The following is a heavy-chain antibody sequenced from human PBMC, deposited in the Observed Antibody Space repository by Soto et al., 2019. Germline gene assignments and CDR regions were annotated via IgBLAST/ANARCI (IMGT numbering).Heavy chain of an antibody. V-gene: IGHV3-11*01. Sequence: PGGSLRLSCAASGFTFSDYYMTWIRQAPGKGLDLLSYISPGGDIISYADSVKGRFTVSRDNGKKSLHLQMNGLRDEDTAMYYCTRDPRILDYWGHGTLVTVSS. CDR2: ISPGGDII. J-gene: IGHJ4*01. CDR1: GFTFSDYY. CDR3: TRDPRILDY.